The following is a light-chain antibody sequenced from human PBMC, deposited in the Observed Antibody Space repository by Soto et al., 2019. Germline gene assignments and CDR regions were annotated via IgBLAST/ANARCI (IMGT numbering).Light chain of an antibody. V-gene: IGKV1-6*01. CDR2: AAS. J-gene: IGKJ1*01. Sequence: AVQMTQSPSSLSASVGDRVTISCRASQDIRNDLGWYQQKPGEAPKLLIYAASSLQSGVPSRFSGSGSGTDFTLTISSLQPDDFATYYCVQDYNYPRTFGQGTRV. CDR1: QDIRND. CDR3: VQDYNYPRT.